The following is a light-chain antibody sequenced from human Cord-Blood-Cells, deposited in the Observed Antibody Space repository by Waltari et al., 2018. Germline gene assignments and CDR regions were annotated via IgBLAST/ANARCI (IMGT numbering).Light chain of an antibody. CDR1: SSDVGGYTY. V-gene: IGLV2-14*03. J-gene: IGLJ3*02. CDR2: DVS. CDR3: SSYTSSSTLV. Sequence: QSALTQPASVSGSPGQSITLSCTGPSSDVGGYTYFSWYQQHPGKAPKLMIYDVSTRPSVVANRVSGSKSGNTASLTISGLQAEDEADYYCSSYTSSSTLVFGGGTKLTVL.